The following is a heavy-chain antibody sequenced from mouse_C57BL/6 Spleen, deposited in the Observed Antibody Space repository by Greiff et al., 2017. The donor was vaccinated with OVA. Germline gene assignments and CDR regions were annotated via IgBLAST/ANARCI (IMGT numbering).Heavy chain of an antibody. J-gene: IGHJ2*01. Sequence: QVHVKQSGAELVRPGASVTLSCKASGYTFTDYEMHWVKQTPVHGLEWIGAIDPETGGTAYNQKFKGKAILTADKSSSTAYIELRSLTSEDSAVYYCTRSRDYAYFDYWGQGTTLTVSS. V-gene: IGHV1-15*01. CDR2: IDPETGGT. D-gene: IGHD2-4*01. CDR3: TRSRDYAYFDY. CDR1: GYTFTDYE.